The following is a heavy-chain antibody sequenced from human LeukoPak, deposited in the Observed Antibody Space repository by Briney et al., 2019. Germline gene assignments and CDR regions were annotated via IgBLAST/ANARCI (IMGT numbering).Heavy chain of an antibody. J-gene: IGHJ4*02. V-gene: IGHV4-59*01. CDR3: ARTVITMVRGVQRYYFDN. CDR1: GCSLSSYY. CDR2: IYYSGCK. Sequence: SETLSVTCTVSGCSLSSYYWSWMRQPPGKGLEGIGFIYYSGCKNYNLSLNSRVTISVDTSKNQFSLKLSSVTAADTAVYYCARTVITMVRGVQRYYFDNWGQGTLVTVSS. D-gene: IGHD3-10*01.